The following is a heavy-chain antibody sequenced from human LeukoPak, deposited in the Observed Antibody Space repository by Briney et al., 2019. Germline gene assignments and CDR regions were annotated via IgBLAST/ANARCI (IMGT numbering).Heavy chain of an antibody. J-gene: IGHJ4*02. D-gene: IGHD4-17*01. V-gene: IGHV3-53*01. CDR1: GFTVYSNY. CDR2: IYDTGTT. CDR3: AKVFRKDGDFHLFDY. Sequence: GGSLRLSCAASGFTVYSNYMTWVRQAPGKGLEWVSVIYDTGTTSYADSVKGRFTISRDNSKNTLSLQMNSLRAEDTAVYYCAKVFRKDGDFHLFDYWGQGTLVTVSS.